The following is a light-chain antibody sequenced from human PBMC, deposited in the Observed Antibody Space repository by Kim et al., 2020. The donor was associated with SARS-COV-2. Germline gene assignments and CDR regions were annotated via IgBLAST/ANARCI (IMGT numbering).Light chain of an antibody. CDR2: DAS. V-gene: IGKV3D-20*01. Sequence: PGAIAALSCGATQTVSSNYLAWYQQKPGLAPRLPIYDASTRATGIPDRFSGSGSGTDFTLTISRLEPEDFAVYYCQQYGGSPKTFGQGTKVDIK. CDR3: QQYGGSPKT. CDR1: QTVSSNY. J-gene: IGKJ1*01.